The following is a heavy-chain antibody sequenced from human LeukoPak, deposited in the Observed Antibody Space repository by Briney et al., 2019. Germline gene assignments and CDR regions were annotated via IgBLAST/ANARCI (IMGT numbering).Heavy chain of an antibody. V-gene: IGHV1-46*01. CDR3: ARCPELVRLRLGSYNYYYMDV. D-gene: IGHD6-13*01. J-gene: IGHJ6*03. Sequence: ASVKVSCKASGYTFTSYYMHWVRQAPGQGLEWMGIINPSGGSTSYAQKFQGRVTMTRDMSTSTVYMELSSLRSEDTAVYYCARCPELVRLRLGSYNYYYMDVWGKGTTVTVSS. CDR1: GYTFTSYY. CDR2: INPSGGST.